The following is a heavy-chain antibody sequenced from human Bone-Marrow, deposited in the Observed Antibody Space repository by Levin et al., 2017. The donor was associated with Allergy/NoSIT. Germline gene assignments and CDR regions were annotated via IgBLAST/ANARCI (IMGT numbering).Heavy chain of an antibody. J-gene: IGHJ3*02. D-gene: IGHD4-17*01. CDR2: IYDSGST. V-gene: IGHV4-30-2*01. CDR3: ARGTTVTPGGTDSFHI. Sequence: SETLSLTCAVSGASISSGGYSLSWIRQPPGKGLEWIGYIYDSGSTYYNASLKSRVTISVDMSKKQFSLRLSSVTAADTAMYYCARGTTVTPGGTDSFHIWGQGTMVTVSS. CDR1: GASISSGGYS.